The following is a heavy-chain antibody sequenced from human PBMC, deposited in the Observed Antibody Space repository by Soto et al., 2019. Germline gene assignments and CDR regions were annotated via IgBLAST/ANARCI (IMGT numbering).Heavy chain of an antibody. D-gene: IGHD2-8*01. Sequence: SETLSLTCTVSGGSISSYYWSWIRQPPGKGLEWIGYIYYSGSTNYNPSLKSRVTISVDTSKNQFSLKLSSVTAADTAVYYCARFSGYCTNGVCYTGLYYGMDVCGQGNTVT. J-gene: IGHJ6*02. V-gene: IGHV4-59*01. CDR3: ARFSGYCTNGVCYTGLYYGMDV. CDR2: IYYSGST. CDR1: GGSISSYY.